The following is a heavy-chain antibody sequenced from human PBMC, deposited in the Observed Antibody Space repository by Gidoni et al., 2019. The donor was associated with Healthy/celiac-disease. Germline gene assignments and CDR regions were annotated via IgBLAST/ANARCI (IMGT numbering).Heavy chain of an antibody. J-gene: IGHJ5*02. CDR1: GFSLSNARMG. Sequence: QVTLNESGPVLVKPTETITLTCTVSGFSLSNARMGVSLLRQPPGKALEWLAHIFSNDEKSYSTSLKSRLTISKDTSKSQVVLTMTNMDPVDTATYYCARKVVTYNWFDPWGQGTLVTVSS. CDR3: ARKVVTYNWFDP. V-gene: IGHV2-26*01. CDR2: IFSNDEK. D-gene: IGHD3-22*01.